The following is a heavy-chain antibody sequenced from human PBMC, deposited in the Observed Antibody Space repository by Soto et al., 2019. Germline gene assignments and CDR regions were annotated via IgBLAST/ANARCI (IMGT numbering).Heavy chain of an antibody. V-gene: IGHV1-69*13. Sequence: AASVKVSCKASGGTFSSCAISWVRQAPRQGPEWMGGIIPIFGTANYAQKFQGRVTITADESTSTDYMELSSLTSEDTAVYYCARHSSSWYGMDVWGQGTTVTVSS. CDR3: ARHSSSWYGMDV. D-gene: IGHD6-13*01. CDR2: IIPIFGTA. J-gene: IGHJ6*02. CDR1: GGTFSSCA.